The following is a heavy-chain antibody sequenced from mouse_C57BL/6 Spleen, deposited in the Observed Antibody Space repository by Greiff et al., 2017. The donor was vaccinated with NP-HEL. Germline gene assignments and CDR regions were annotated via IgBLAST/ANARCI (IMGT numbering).Heavy chain of an antibody. CDR1: GFSLTSYG. J-gene: IGHJ2*01. Sequence: VQLKESGPGLVQPSQSLSITCTVSGFSLTSYGVHWVRQSPGKGLEWLGVIWSGGGTDYNAAFISRLSISKDNSKSQVFFKMNSLQADDTAIYYCARTGYVYYFDYWGQGTTLTVSS. D-gene: IGHD2-2*01. CDR3: ARTGYVYYFDY. CDR2: IWSGGGT. V-gene: IGHV2-2*01.